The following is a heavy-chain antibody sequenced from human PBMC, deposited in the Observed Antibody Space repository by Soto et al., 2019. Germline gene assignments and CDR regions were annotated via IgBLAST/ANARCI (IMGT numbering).Heavy chain of an antibody. Sequence: QVQLQESGPGLVKPSGTLSLTCAVSGDSISSSNWWSWVRQPPGKGLEWIGEIYHSGSTNYNPSLKSRVTISVDNSKNHFSLKLSSVTAADTAIYYCARGILYDWFDPWGQGTLVTVSS. J-gene: IGHJ5*02. CDR1: GDSISSSNW. CDR3: ARGILYDWFDP. D-gene: IGHD2-15*01. CDR2: IYHSGST. V-gene: IGHV4-4*02.